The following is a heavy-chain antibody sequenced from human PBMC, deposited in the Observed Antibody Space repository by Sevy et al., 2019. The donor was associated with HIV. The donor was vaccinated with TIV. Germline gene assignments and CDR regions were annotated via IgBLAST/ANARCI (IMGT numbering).Heavy chain of an antibody. D-gene: IGHD6-6*01. Sequence: SETLSLTCAVYGGSFSGYYWSWIRQPPGKGLEWIGEINHSGSTNYNPSLKSRVTISVDTSKNQFSLKLSSVTAADTAVYYCARGSPPWAARYYYYYMDVWGKGTTVTVSS. J-gene: IGHJ6*03. CDR1: GGSFSGYY. CDR3: ARGSPPWAARYYYYYMDV. V-gene: IGHV4-34*01. CDR2: INHSGST.